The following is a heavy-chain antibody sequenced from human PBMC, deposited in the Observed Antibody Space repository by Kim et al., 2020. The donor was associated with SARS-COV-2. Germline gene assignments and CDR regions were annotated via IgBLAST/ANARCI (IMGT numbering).Heavy chain of an antibody. V-gene: IGHV4-61*01. CDR1: GGSVSSGSYY. CDR2: IYYSGST. CDR3: ARDDSSSS. D-gene: IGHD6-6*01. Sequence: SETLSLTCTVSGGSVSSGSYYWSWIRQPPGKGLEWIGYIYYSGSTNYNPSLKSRVTISVDTSKNQFSLKLSSVTAADTAVYYCARDDSSSSWGQGTLVTVSS. J-gene: IGHJ5*02.